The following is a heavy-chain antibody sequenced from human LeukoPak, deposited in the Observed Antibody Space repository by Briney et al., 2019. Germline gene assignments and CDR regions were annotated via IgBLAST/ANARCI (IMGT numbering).Heavy chain of an antibody. D-gene: IGHD6-13*01. J-gene: IGHJ6*03. Sequence: SETLSLTCTVSGYSISSGYYWGWIRQPPGKGLEWIGSIYHSGSTYYNPSLKSRVTISVDTSKNQFSLKLSSVTAADTAVYYCARDGYSSSWNYYYYMDVWGKGTTVTVSS. CDR1: GYSISSGYY. V-gene: IGHV4-38-2*02. CDR3: ARDGYSSSWNYYYYMDV. CDR2: IYHSGST.